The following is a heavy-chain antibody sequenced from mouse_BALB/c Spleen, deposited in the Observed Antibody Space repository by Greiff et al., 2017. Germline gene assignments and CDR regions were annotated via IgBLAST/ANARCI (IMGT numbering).Heavy chain of an antibody. J-gene: IGHJ3*01. CDR2: ISYSGST. CDR1: GDSITSGY. CDR3: ARWGYGNYEAWFAY. D-gene: IGHD2-10*02. V-gene: IGHV3-8*02. Sequence: EVKLQQSGPSLVKPSQTLSLTCSVTGDSITSGYWNWIRKFPGNKLEYMGYISYSGSTYYNPSLKSRISITRDTSKNQYYLQLNSVTTEDTATYYCARWGYGNYEAWFAYWGQGTLVTVSA.